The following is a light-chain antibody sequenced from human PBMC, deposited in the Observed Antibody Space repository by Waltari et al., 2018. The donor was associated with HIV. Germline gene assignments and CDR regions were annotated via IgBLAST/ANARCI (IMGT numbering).Light chain of an antibody. J-gene: IGKJ4*01. CDR3: QQYISYPFT. V-gene: IGKV1-5*03. Sequence: DIQMTQSPSSLSASVGDRVTITCRASESVSSPLAWYQQKPGKAPNLLIYRASTFESGVPSRFSGSGSGTEFTLTISSLQPDDFATYYCQQYISYPFTFGGGTKVEIK. CDR2: RAS. CDR1: ESVSSP.